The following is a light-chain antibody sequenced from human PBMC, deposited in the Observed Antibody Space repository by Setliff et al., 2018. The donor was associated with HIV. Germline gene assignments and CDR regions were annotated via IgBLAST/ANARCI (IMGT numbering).Light chain of an antibody. J-gene: IGLJ1*01. V-gene: IGLV2-23*02. Sequence: QSVLTQPASVSGSPGQSITISCTGTSSDVGGYNYVSWYQQHPGKAPKLMIYEVSKRPSGVSNRFSGSKFGNTASLTISGLQAEDEADYYCCSYAGSSAFYVFGTGTKVTVL. CDR3: CSYAGSSAFYV. CDR1: SSDVGGYNY. CDR2: EVS.